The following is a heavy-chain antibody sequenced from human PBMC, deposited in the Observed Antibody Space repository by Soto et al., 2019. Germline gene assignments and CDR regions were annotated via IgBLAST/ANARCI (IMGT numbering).Heavy chain of an antibody. CDR3: AKDRRAGGNSAFYFDF. CDR1: GFKFSNYA. V-gene: IGHV3-23*01. J-gene: IGHJ4*02. CDR2: ISATGGGT. D-gene: IGHD3-16*01. Sequence: LRLSCAASGFKFSNYAMSWVRQAPGKGLEWVSLISATGGGTYYADSVKGRFTISRDNSHNTLYLQVHSLTAEDTAVYYCAKDRRAGGNSAFYFDFWGQGAQVTVSS.